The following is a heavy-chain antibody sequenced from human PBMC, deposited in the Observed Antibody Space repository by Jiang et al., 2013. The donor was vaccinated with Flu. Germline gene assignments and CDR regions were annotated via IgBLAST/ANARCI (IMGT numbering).Heavy chain of an antibody. CDR3: ARLVYDSSGYYSSNQYYYYGMDV. Sequence: GLVKPSETLSLTCTVSGGSISSYYWSWIRQPPGKGLEWIGYIYYSGSTNYNPSLKSRVTISVDTSKNQFSLKLSSVTAADTAVYYCARLVYDSSGYYSSNQYYYYGMDVWGKGTTVTVSS. CDR1: GGSISSYY. CDR2: IYYSGST. J-gene: IGHJ6*04. D-gene: IGHD3-22*01. V-gene: IGHV4-59*01.